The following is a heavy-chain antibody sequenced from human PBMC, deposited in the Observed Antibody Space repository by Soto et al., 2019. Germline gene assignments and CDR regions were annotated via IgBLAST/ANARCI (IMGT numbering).Heavy chain of an antibody. Sequence: QVQLQESGPGLVKPSQTLSLTCTVSGGSISSGGYYWSWIRQHPGKGLEWIGYIYYSGSTYYNPSLKSRVTMSVDTSKNQFSLKLSSVTAADTAVYYCASGSGSYYQSPHDAFDIWGQGTMVTVSS. J-gene: IGHJ3*02. V-gene: IGHV4-31*03. D-gene: IGHD3-10*01. CDR3: ASGSGSYYQSPHDAFDI. CDR1: GGSISSGGYY. CDR2: IYYSGST.